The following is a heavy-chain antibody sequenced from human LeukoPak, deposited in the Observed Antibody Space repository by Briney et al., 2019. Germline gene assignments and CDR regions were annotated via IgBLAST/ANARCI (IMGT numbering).Heavy chain of an antibody. CDR2: VSGRDTST. V-gene: IGHV3-23*01. Sequence: GRSLRLSCAASGFTFSSYDMHWVRQAPGKGLEWVSAVSGRDTSTYYADSVKGRFTISRDNSKNTLYLQMNSLRAEDTAIYYCAKWGDYDVLTGYYDSDYWGQGTLVTVSS. D-gene: IGHD3-9*01. CDR1: GFTFSSYD. CDR3: AKWGDYDVLTGYYDSDY. J-gene: IGHJ4*02.